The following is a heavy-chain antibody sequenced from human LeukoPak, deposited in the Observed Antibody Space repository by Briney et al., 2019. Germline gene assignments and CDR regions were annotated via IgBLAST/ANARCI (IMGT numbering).Heavy chain of an antibody. CDR3: ARDLLGSAMDV. CDR2: ISSSSSYI. CDR1: GFTVSNNY. Sequence: GGSLRLSCAASGFTVSNNYMSWVRQAPGKGLEWVSSISSSSSYIYYADSVKGRFTISRDNAKNSLYLQMNSLRAEDTAVYYCARDLLGSAMDVWGKGTTVTVSS. J-gene: IGHJ6*03. V-gene: IGHV3-21*01. D-gene: IGHD7-27*01.